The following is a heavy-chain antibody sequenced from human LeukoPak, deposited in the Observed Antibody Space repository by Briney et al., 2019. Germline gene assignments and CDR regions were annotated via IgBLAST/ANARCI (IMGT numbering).Heavy chain of an antibody. V-gene: IGHV4-34*01. CDR1: GGSFSGYY. Sequence: SETLSLTCAVYGGSFSGYYWSWIRQPPGKGLEWIGEINHSGSTNYIPSLKSRVTISVDTSKNQFSLKLSSVTAADTSVYYCARGVARHWYFDLWGRGTLVTVSP. CDR2: INHSGST. J-gene: IGHJ2*01. CDR3: ARGVARHWYFDL.